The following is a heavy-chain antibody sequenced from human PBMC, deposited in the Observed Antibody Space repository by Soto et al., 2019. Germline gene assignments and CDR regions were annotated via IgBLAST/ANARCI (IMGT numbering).Heavy chain of an antibody. CDR2: ISGSGGST. J-gene: IGHJ4*02. CDR1: GFTFSSYA. CDR3: AKVYFSSGYYYGFDY. D-gene: IGHD3-22*01. Sequence: GGSLRLSCAASGFTFSSYAMSWVRQAPGKGLEWVSAISGSGGSTYYADSVKGRFTISRDNSKNTLYLQMNSLRAEDTAVYYCAKVYFSSGYYYGFDYWGKGTLVTVSS. V-gene: IGHV3-23*01.